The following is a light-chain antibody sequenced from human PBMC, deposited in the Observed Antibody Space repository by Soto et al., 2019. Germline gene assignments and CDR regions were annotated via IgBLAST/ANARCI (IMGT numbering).Light chain of an antibody. CDR3: QQRAKSPLT. Sequence: VVVNQSPETLSLSAAESASXSCRASQSVSRYLAWYQQKPGQTPRLLIYDASNRATGIPARFSDSGSGTDFTLTISSLEPEDFAVYYCQQRAKSPLTFSGGTTVAI. CDR1: QSVSRY. V-gene: IGKV3-11*01. CDR2: DAS. J-gene: IGKJ4*01.